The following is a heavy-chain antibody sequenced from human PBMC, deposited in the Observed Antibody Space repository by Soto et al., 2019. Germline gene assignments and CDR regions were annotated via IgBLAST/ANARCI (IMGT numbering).Heavy chain of an antibody. Sequence: HVQLQQWGAGPLRPLETLSLTCGVSGGSFSGYYWAWIRQSPGKGLEWIGEINARGSINYNPSLKSRVSISVDTSKNHYSLNLRSVTAADTAVYYCARESHDILTGPPWVWYFDLWGRGTLVTVSS. CDR2: INARGSI. CDR1: GGSFSGYY. CDR3: ARESHDILTGPPWVWYFDL. V-gene: IGHV4-34*01. D-gene: IGHD3-9*01. J-gene: IGHJ2*01.